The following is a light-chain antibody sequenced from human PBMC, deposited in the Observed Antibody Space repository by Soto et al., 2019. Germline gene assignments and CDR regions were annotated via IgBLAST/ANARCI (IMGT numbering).Light chain of an antibody. J-gene: IGKJ1*01. CDR3: QQYYSSSWP. Sequence: DIQMTQSPSTLSASVGDRVSITCRASQSLSSWLAWYQQKPGKAPKLLIYKASSLESGVPPRFSVSESGTEFTLTISSLQPDDFATYYCQQYYSSSWPCGQGTKV. V-gene: IGKV1-5*03. CDR1: QSLSSW. CDR2: KAS.